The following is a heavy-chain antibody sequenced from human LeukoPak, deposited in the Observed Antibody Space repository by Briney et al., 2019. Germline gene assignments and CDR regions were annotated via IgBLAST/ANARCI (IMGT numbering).Heavy chain of an antibody. V-gene: IGHV3-23*01. CDR3: AKVSGYSYGPFDY. J-gene: IGHJ4*02. Sequence: GGSLRLSCAASGFTFSSYAMSWVRQAPGEGLEWVSAISGSGGSTYYADSVKGRFTISRDNSKNTLYLQMNSLRAEDTAVYYCAKVSGYSYGPFDYWGQGTLVTVSS. CDR2: ISGSGGST. CDR1: GFTFSSYA. D-gene: IGHD5-18*01.